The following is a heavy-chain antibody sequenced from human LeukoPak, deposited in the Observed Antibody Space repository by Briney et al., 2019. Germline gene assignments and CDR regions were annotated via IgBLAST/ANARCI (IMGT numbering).Heavy chain of an antibody. CDR3: ARDRRRITIFGVVIITDYFDY. V-gene: IGHV1-46*01. D-gene: IGHD3-3*01. J-gene: IGHJ4*02. CDR1: GYTFTSYY. Sequence: ASVKVSCKASGYTFTSYYMHWVRQAPGQGLEWMGIINPSGCSTSYAQKFQGRVTMTRDTSTSTVYMELSSLRSEDTAVYYCARDRRRITIFGVVIITDYFDYWGQGTLVTVSS. CDR2: INPSGCST.